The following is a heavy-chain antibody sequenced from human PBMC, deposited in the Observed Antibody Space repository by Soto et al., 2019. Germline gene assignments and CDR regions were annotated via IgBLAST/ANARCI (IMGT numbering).Heavy chain of an antibody. Sequence: GGSLRLSCAASGFTFSDHYMDWVRQAPGKGLEWVGRSRNKANSYSTEYAASVKGRFTISRDESKNSLYLQMNSLKTEDTAVYYCARFSGSYTRGLDYWGQGTLVTVSS. D-gene: IGHD1-26*01. CDR3: ARFSGSYTRGLDY. V-gene: IGHV3-72*01. J-gene: IGHJ4*02. CDR1: GFTFSDHY. CDR2: SRNKANSYST.